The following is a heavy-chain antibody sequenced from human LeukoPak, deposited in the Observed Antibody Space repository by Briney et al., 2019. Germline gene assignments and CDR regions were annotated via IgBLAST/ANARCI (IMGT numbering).Heavy chain of an antibody. V-gene: IGHV3-23*01. CDR1: GFTFSSYA. CDR3: AKGATVDDYGFFNY. Sequence: GGSLRLSCAASGFTFSSYAMGWVRQAPGKGLEWVSSVSGSGENTFYADSVKGRFTISRDNSKNALYLQMNSLRAEDTALYYCAKGATVDDYGFFNYWGQGTLVTVSS. J-gene: IGHJ4*02. CDR2: VSGSGENT. D-gene: IGHD4-23*01.